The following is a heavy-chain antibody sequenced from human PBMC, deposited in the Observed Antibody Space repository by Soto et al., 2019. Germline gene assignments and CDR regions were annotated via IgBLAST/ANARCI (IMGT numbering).Heavy chain of an antibody. CDR2: INPNSGGT. D-gene: IGHD3-10*01. V-gene: IGHV1-2*02. Sequence: SVKVSCKASGYTFTGYYMHLVRQAPGQGLEWMGWINPNSGGTNYAQKFQGRVTMTRDTSISTAYMELSRLRSDDTAVYYCARFSNYYGSGSYSVYYFDYWGQGTLVTVSS. J-gene: IGHJ4*02. CDR3: ARFSNYYGSGSYSVYYFDY. CDR1: GYTFTGYY.